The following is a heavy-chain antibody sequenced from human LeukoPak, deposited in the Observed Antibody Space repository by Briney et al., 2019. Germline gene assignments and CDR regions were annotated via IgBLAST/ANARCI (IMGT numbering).Heavy chain of an antibody. CDR3: ARDHRPARIVVVTAPFDY. D-gene: IGHD2-21*02. CDR2: IYHSGST. V-gene: IGHV4-38-2*02. Sequence: SETLSLTCTVSGYSISSGYYWGWIRQPPGKGLEWIGSIYHSGSTYYNPSLKSRVTISVDTSKNQYSLKLSSVTAADTAVYYCARDHRPARIVVVTAPFDYWGQGTLVTVSS. J-gene: IGHJ4*02. CDR1: GYSISSGYY.